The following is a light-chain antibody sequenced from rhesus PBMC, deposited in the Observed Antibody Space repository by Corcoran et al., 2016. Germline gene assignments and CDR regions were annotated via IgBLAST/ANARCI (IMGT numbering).Light chain of an antibody. CDR3: QHNYGTPLT. CDR2: KAS. V-gene: IGKV1-74*01. J-gene: IGKJ4*01. CDR1: ENVKNH. Sequence: DIQMTQSPSSLSASVGDRVTITCRASENVKNHLNWYQQKPGKAPNLLIYKASTLQSGVPSRFSGSGSGTDYTFPISSLQSEDVATYYCQHNYGTPLTFGGGTKVEIK.